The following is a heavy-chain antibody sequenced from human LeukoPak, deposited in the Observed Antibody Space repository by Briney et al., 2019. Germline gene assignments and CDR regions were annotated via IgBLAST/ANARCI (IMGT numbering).Heavy chain of an antibody. CDR2: INHSGST. V-gene: IGHV4-34*01. CDR3: TRHIRICHSNGSGSGRNWFDP. J-gene: IGHJ5*02. Sequence: SETLSLTCAVYGGSFSGYYWNWVRQPPGKGLEWNGEINHSGSTNYNTSLKRRVTLSVATSKNQFSLKWSSVTAPAPPVYSCTRHIRICHSNGSGSGRNWFDPWGQGTLVSVSS. D-gene: IGHD3-10*01. CDR1: GGSFSGYY.